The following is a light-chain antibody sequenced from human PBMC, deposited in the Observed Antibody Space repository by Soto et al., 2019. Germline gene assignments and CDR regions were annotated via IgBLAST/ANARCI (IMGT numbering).Light chain of an antibody. CDR2: EVT. CDR1: TNDIGTYTY. CDR3: SSYTSTSSYVV. Sequence: QSALTQPASVSGSPGQSITISCTGTTNDIGTYTYVSWYQQHPGKAPKLMIYEVTNRPSGVSNRFSGSKSGNTASLTISGLQAEDEDHYYCSSYTSTSSYVVFGGGTKLTVL. J-gene: IGLJ2*01. V-gene: IGLV2-14*03.